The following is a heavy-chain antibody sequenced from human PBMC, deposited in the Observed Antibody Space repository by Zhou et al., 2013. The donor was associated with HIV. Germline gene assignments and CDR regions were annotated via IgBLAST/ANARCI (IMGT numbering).Heavy chain of an antibody. Sequence: QVQLVQSGPEVKRPGASVKVSCKASGYTLTDFGISWVRQAPGQGLEWMGWISSYRGHTNYAQKLQGRVSVTTDTSTNTAYMELRSLRSDDTAVYFCARALSTRWIGGGFFYMDVWGKGTTVTVS. CDR2: ISSYRGHT. V-gene: IGHV1-18*01. CDR1: GYTLTDFG. D-gene: IGHD6-19*01. CDR3: ARALSTRWIGGGFFYMDV. J-gene: IGHJ6*03.